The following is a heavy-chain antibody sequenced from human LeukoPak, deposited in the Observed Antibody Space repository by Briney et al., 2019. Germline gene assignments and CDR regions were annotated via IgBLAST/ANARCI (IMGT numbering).Heavy chain of an antibody. CDR1: GFTFSNYN. V-gene: IGHV3-11*01. CDR3: ARSIGLTGGGVDV. J-gene: IGHJ6*02. CDR2: ITNGGSTI. Sequence: PGGSLRLSCAASGFTFSNYNMNWVRQAPGKGLEWVSYITNGGSTIYYADSVKGRFTISRDNAKKTLYLQMNSLRAEDTAVYYCARSIGLTGGGVDVWGQGTTVTVSS. D-gene: IGHD3-9*01.